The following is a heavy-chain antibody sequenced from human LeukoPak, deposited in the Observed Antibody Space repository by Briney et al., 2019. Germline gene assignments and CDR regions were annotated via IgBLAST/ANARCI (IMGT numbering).Heavy chain of an antibody. CDR2: ISYDGSNK. V-gene: IGHV3-30*03. D-gene: IGHD6-13*01. CDR1: RFTFSSYS. CDR3: ARGQQQGEFDY. Sequence: GGSLRLSCAASRFTFSSYSMNWVRQAPGKGLEWVAVISYDGSNKYYADSVKGRFTISRDNSKNTLYLQMNSLRAEDTAVYYCARGQQQGEFDYWGQGTLVTVSS. J-gene: IGHJ4*02.